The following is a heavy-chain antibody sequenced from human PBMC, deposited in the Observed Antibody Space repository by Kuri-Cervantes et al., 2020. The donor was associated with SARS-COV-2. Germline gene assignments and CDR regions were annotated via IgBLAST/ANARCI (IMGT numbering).Heavy chain of an antibody. V-gene: IGHV4-39*01. CDR1: ISRYA. CDR2: IYYSGST. D-gene: IGHD3-3*01. CDR3: ARHVRPEITIFGVVITADSFDY. Sequence: ISRYALSWVRQAPGKGRVWMGSIYYSGSTYYNPSLKSRVTISVDTSKNQFSLKLSSVTAADTAVYYCARHVRPEITIFGVVITADSFDYWGQGTLVTVSS. J-gene: IGHJ4*02.